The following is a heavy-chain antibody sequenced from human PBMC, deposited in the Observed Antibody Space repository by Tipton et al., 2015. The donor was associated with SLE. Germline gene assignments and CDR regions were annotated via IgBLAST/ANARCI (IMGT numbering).Heavy chain of an antibody. Sequence: QSGAEVKKPGESLKISCKGSGYSFTTYWIAWVRQMPGKGLEWMGLIYPGDSDTRYSPSFQGHVTISADRSINTAYLQWSSLEASDTAMYYCSRLPWGEYSGYDSDYWGQGTPVTVSS. V-gene: IGHV5-51*03. J-gene: IGHJ4*02. D-gene: IGHD5-12*01. CDR2: IYPGDSDT. CDR3: SRLPWGEYSGYDSDY. CDR1: GYSFTTYW.